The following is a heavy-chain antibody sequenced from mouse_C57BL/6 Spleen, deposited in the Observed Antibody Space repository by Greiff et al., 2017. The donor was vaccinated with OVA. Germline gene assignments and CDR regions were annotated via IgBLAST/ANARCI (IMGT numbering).Heavy chain of an antibody. D-gene: IGHD2-5*01. CDR3: AREYYSNSYYAMDY. CDR2: IYPGSGST. CDR1: GYTFTSYW. Sequence: VQLQQPGAELVKPGASVKMSCKASGYTFTSYWITWVKQRPGQGLEWIGDIYPGSGSTNYNEKFKSKATLTVDTSSSTAYMQLSSLTSEDSAVYYCAREYYSNSYYAMDYWGQGTSVTVSS. V-gene: IGHV1-55*01. J-gene: IGHJ4*01.